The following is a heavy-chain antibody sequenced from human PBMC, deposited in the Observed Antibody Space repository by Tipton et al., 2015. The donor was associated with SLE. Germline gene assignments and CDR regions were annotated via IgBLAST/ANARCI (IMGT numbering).Heavy chain of an antibody. J-gene: IGHJ3*02. Sequence: SLRLSCAASGFTFSSYAMHWVRQAPGKGLEWVAVISYDGSNKYYADSVKGRFTISRDNSKSTLYMQMDSLRPEDTAVYYCARVNPLSVVVPGTTHGALDIWGQGTTVTVSS. D-gene: IGHD2-2*01. V-gene: IGHV3-30*04. CDR2: ISYDGSNK. CDR3: ARVNPLSVVVPGTTHGALDI. CDR1: GFTFSSYA.